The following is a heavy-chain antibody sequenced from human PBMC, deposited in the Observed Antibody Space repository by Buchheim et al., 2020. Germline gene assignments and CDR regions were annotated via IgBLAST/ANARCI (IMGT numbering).Heavy chain of an antibody. J-gene: IGHJ4*02. CDR3: ARLGVYCSGGSCYYPFDY. V-gene: IGHV4-61*02. D-gene: IGHD2-15*01. CDR2: IYTSGST. CDR1: GGSISSGSYY. Sequence: QVQLQESGPGLVKPSQTLSLTCTVSGGSISSGSYYWSWIRQPAGKGLEWIGRIYTSGSTNYNPSLKSRVTISVDTSKNQFSLKLSSVTAADTAVYYCARLGVYCSGGSCYYPFDYWGQGTL.